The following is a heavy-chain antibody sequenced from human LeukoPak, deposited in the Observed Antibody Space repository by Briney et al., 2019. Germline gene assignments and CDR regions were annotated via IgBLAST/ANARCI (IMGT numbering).Heavy chain of an antibody. D-gene: IGHD5-12*01. J-gene: IGHJ5*02. CDR2: INPTNGIA. CDR3: AKEGYSNGPDP. CDR1: GYTLTDHY. V-gene: IGHV1-2*02. Sequence: ASVKVSCKASGYTLTDHYMHWLRQTPGRGLEWMGWINPTNGIAVYGQAVQGRATMTRDTSISTVYMELTNLRSDDTGVYYCAKEGYSNGPDPWGPGSLVTVSS.